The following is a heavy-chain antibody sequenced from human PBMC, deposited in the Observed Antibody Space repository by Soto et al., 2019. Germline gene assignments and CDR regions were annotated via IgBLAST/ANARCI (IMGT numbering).Heavy chain of an antibody. CDR1: GVSITTYY. D-gene: IGHD3-3*01. V-gene: IGHV4-59*01. Sequence: QVQLQESGPGLVKPSETLSLTCTVSGVSITTYYWNWIRQSPGKGLEWIGYIHYSGSTNYNPSLKSRVTISLDTSKNQFSLKLTSVTAADTAVFFCGGDPHTRVVGEWGQGTMVTVSS. CDR3: GGDPHTRVVGE. CDR2: IHYSGST. J-gene: IGHJ3*01.